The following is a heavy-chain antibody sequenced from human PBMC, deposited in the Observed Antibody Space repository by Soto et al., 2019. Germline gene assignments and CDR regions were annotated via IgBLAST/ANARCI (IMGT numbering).Heavy chain of an antibody. CDR1: GFTFSSYS. Sequence: EVQLVESGGGLVKPGGSLRLSCAASGFTFSSYSMNWVRQAPGKGLEWVSSISSSSSYIYYADSVKGRFTISRDNAKNSLYLQMTRLRAEDTAVYYCARDEVAAALGRFDLWGRGTLVTVSS. CDR3: ARDEVAAALGRFDL. CDR2: ISSSSSYI. J-gene: IGHJ2*01. D-gene: IGHD6-13*01. V-gene: IGHV3-21*01.